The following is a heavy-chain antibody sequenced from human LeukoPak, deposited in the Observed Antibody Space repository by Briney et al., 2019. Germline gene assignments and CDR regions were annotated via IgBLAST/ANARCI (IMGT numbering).Heavy chain of an antibody. V-gene: IGHV2-70*11. J-gene: IGHJ4*02. Sequence: SGPTLVNPTQTLTLTCTFSGFSLSTSGMCVSWIRQPPGKALEWLARIDWDDDKHYSTSLKTRLTISKDTSKNQVVLTMTNMDPVDTATYYCARTCPYYYDSSGYPDYWGQGTLVTVSS. CDR1: GFSLSTSGMC. CDR3: ARTCPYYYDSSGYPDY. D-gene: IGHD3-22*01. CDR2: IDWDDDK.